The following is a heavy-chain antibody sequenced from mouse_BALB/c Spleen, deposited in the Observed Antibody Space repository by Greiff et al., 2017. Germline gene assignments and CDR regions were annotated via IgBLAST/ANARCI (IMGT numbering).Heavy chain of an antibody. CDR1: GYSITSGYY. V-gene: IGHV3-6*02. D-gene: IGHD2-14*01. CDR3: ARDGGNYVDY. CDR2: ISYDGSN. Sequence: VQLKESGPGLVKPSQSLSLTCSVTGYSITSGYYWNWIRQFPGNKLEWMGYISYDGSNNYNPSLKNRISITRDTSKNQFFLKLNSVTTEDTATYYCARDGGNYVDYWGQGTTLTVSS. J-gene: IGHJ2*01.